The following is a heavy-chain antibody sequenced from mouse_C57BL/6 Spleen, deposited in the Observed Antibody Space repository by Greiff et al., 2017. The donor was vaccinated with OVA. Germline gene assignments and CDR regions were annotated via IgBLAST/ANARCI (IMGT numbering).Heavy chain of an antibody. CDR1: GYTFTSYG. J-gene: IGHJ2*01. Sequence: EVQLQQSGPELVRPGSSVKMSCKTSGYTFTSYGINWVKQRPGQGLEWIGYIYLGNGYTAYNEKFKGKATLTSDTSSSTAYMQLSSLTSEDSAVCFCAREGDYWGQGTLLTVSA. V-gene: IGHV1-58*01. CDR3: AREGDY. CDR2: IYLGNGYT.